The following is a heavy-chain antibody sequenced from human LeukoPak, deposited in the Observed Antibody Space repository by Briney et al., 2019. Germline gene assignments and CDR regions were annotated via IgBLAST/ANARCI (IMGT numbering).Heavy chain of an antibody. D-gene: IGHD5-18*01. CDR3: ARGARGYSYARGAFDI. CDR1: GGSISSGGYS. J-gene: IGHJ3*02. Sequence: PSETLSLTCAVSGGSISSGGYSWSWIRQPPGKGLEWSGYIYHSGSTYYNPSLKSRVTISVDRSKNQFSLKLSSVTAADTAVYYCARGARGYSYARGAFDIWGQGTMVTVSS. V-gene: IGHV4-30-2*01. CDR2: IYHSGST.